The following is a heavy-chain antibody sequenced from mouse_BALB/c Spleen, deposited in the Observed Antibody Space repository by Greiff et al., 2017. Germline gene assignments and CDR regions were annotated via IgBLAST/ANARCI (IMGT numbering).Heavy chain of an antibody. D-gene: IGHD1-1*01. Sequence: EVKLVESGGGLVKPGGSLKLSCAASGFAFSSYDMSWVRQTPEKRLEWVAYISSGGGSTYYPDTVKGRFTISRDNAKNTLYLQMSSLKSEDTAMYYCARGGYGSLYAMDYWGQGTSVTVSS. CDR1: GFAFSSYD. CDR3: ARGGYGSLYAMDY. V-gene: IGHV5-12-1*01. CDR2: ISSGGGST. J-gene: IGHJ4*01.